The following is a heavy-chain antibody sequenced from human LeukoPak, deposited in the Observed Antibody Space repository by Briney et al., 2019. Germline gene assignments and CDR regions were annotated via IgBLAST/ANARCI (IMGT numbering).Heavy chain of an antibody. J-gene: IGHJ4*02. D-gene: IGHD5-12*01. Sequence: SETLSLTCTVSGGSISSGGYYWSWIRQHPGKGLEWIGYIYYSGTTYYNPSLKSRVTISLDTSKNQFSLKLTSVTAADTAVYYCARASSHGGCDAYYFDYWGQGTLVTVSS. CDR1: GGSISSGGYY. V-gene: IGHV4-31*03. CDR2: IYYSGTT. CDR3: ARASSHGGCDAYYFDY.